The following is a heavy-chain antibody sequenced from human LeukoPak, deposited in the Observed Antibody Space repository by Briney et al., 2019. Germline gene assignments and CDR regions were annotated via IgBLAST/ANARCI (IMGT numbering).Heavy chain of an antibody. D-gene: IGHD3-3*01. CDR2: MIPISSTA. CDR1: GYTFSSYD. J-gene: IGHJ3*01. V-gene: IGHV1-69*13. CDR3: AGSRGIRFVQCPL. Sequence: ASVKVSCKASGYTFSSYDISWVRQAPGQGLEWMGGMIPISSTAKYVEKFQGRVTFTADESTSTVFMEMSNLRSEDTAVYFCAGSRGIRFVQCPLWGQGTLVTVSS.